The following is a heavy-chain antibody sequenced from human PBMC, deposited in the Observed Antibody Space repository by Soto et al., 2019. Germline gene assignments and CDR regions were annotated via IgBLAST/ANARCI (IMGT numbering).Heavy chain of an antibody. CDR1: GGTFSSYA. J-gene: IGHJ6*02. CDR2: IIPIFGTA. V-gene: IGHV1-69*13. CDR3: ARYYYGSGRYSLHENYYGMDV. Sequence: SVKVSCKASGGTFSSYAISWVRQAPGQGLEWMGGIIPIFGTANYAQKFQGRVTITADESTSTAYMELSSLRSEDTAVYYCARYYYGSGRYSLHENYYGMDVWGQGTTVTVSS. D-gene: IGHD3-10*01.